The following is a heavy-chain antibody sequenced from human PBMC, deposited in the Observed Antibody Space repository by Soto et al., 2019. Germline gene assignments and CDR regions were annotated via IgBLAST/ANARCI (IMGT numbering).Heavy chain of an antibody. D-gene: IGHD4-4*01. V-gene: IGHV3-48*02. CDR1: GFTFSSYS. CDR2: ISSSSTI. CDR3: AREPYYSNYLAPRYSSSLDY. J-gene: IGHJ4*02. Sequence: GGSLRLSCAASGFTFSSYSMNWVRQAPGKGLEWVSYISSSSTIYYADSVKGRFTISRDNAKNSLYLQMNSLRDEDTAVYYCAREPYYSNYLAPRYSSSLDYWGQGTLVTVSS.